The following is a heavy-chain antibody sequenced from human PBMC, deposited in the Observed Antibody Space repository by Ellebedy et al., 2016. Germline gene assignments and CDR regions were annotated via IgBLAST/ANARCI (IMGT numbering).Heavy chain of an antibody. Sequence: GGSLKLSCAASGFTFSSNGMHWVRQAPGKGLEWVAVISYDGSNKYYADSVKGRLTIPRDNSKNTLYLQMNSLKAEDTAVYYCAKPYYDILTGYSAYYFDYWGQGTLVTVSS. CDR2: ISYDGSNK. D-gene: IGHD3-9*01. CDR3: AKPYYDILTGYSAYYFDY. V-gene: IGHV3-30*18. J-gene: IGHJ4*02. CDR1: GFTFSSNG.